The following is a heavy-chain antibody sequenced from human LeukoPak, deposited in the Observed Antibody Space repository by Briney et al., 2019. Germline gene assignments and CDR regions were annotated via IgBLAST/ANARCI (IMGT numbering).Heavy chain of an antibody. Sequence: SETLSLTCTVSGGSISSSSYYWGWIRQPPGKGLEWIGSIYYSGSTYYNSSLKSRVTISIDTSKNQFPLKLSSVTAADTAVYYCATLPIAAGDYWGQGTLVTVSS. CDR1: GGSISSSSYY. CDR3: ATLPIAAGDY. CDR2: IYYSGST. J-gene: IGHJ4*02. D-gene: IGHD6-13*01. V-gene: IGHV4-39*01.